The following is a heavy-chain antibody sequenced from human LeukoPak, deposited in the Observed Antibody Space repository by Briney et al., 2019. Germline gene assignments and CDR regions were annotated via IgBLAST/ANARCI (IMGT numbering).Heavy chain of an antibody. CDR2: INPSGGST. V-gene: IGHV1-46*01. Sequence: GASVKVSCKASGYTFTSYYMHWVRQAPGQGLEWMGIINPSGGSTSYAQKFQGRVTMTRDMSTSTDYMELSSLRSEDTAVYYCTRDPRRLDYWGQGTLVTVSS. CDR3: TRDPRRLDY. J-gene: IGHJ4*02. CDR1: GYTFTSYY.